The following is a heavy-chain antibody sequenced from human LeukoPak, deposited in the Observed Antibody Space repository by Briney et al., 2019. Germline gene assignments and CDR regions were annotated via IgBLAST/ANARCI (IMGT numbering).Heavy chain of an antibody. CDR3: AKGAHIYGDYGAVDI. V-gene: IGHV3-33*06. J-gene: IGHJ3*02. CDR2: IWYDGNKK. CDR1: GFTFSDYG. D-gene: IGHD4-17*01. Sequence: GGSLRLSCTGSGFTFSDYGMHWVRQAPGKGLEWVAVIWYDGNKKYYADSVKGRFTTSRDNSKNTQYLQMNSLRAEDTAVYYCAKGAHIYGDYGAVDIWGQGTMVTISP.